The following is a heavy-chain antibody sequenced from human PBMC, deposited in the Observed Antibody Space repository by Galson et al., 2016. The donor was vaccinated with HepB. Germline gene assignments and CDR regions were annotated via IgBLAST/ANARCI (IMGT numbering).Heavy chain of an antibody. CDR3: VRPALRYLDSVSHNPGQNAFHI. Sequence: ETLSLTCAVYGGSFSDYYWSWIRQPPGKGLEWIGEINQRGDTNYNPSLKGRVSISVDKSKNQFSLKLTSVTAADTAVYYCVRPALRYLDSVSHNPGQNAFHIWGQGTMVTVSS. CDR2: INQRGDT. CDR1: GGSFSDYY. D-gene: IGHD3-9*01. J-gene: IGHJ3*02. V-gene: IGHV4-34*01.